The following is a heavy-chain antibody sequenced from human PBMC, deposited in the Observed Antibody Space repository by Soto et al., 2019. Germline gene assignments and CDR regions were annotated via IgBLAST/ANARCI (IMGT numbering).Heavy chain of an antibody. J-gene: IGHJ4*02. CDR3: ARVYCGGDYYSGTPDTYFDY. V-gene: IGHV4-59*01. Sequence: SETLSLTCTVSGGSISSYYWSWIRQPPGKGLEWIGYIYYSGSTNYNPSLKSRVTISVDTSKNQFSLKLSSVTAADTAVYYCARVYCGGDYYSGTPDTYFDYWGQGTLVTVSS. CDR1: GGSISSYY. CDR2: IYYSGST. D-gene: IGHD2-21*02.